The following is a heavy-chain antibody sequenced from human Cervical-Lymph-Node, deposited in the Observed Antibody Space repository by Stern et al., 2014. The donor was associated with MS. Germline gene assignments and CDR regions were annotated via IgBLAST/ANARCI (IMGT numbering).Heavy chain of an antibody. Sequence: QVQLVQSGAEVKKPGSSVKVSCKASGGSFSMDSISWVRQAPGQGLEWMGGLTPMFGTSNYAQKFQGRVTTTADVSTSTAYMELTSLRSEDTAVYFCARDQGGIADSWCQGTLVIVSS. J-gene: IGHJ4*02. CDR1: GGSFSMDS. CDR3: ARDQGGIADS. CDR2: LTPMFGTS. V-gene: IGHV1-69*12. D-gene: IGHD6-13*01.